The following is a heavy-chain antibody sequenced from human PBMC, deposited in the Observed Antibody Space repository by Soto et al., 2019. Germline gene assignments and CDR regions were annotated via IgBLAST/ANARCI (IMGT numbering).Heavy chain of an antibody. CDR2: IIPILGIA. Sequence: QVQLVQSGAEVKKPGSSVKVSCKASGGTFSSYTISWVRQAPGQGLEWMGRIIPILGIANYAQKFQGRVTITEDKSTSTAYMELSSMRSEDKAVYYCARGGYSGYDQGDWGQGTLVTVSS. CDR1: GGTFSSYT. J-gene: IGHJ4*02. CDR3: ARGGYSGYDQGD. V-gene: IGHV1-69*02. D-gene: IGHD5-12*01.